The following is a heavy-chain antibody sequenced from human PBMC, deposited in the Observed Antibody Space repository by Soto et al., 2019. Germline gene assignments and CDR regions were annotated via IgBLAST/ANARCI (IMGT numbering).Heavy chain of an antibody. CDR3: ARAPWGGDSYGMDV. J-gene: IGHJ6*02. CDR2: ISSSSIYI. V-gene: IGHV3-21*01. Sequence: PGGSLSLSCAASGFTFSSHAMGWLRQAPGTGQEWVSSISSSSIYIYYADSVKGRFTISRDNAKTSLYLQMNSLRAEDTAVYYCARAPWGGDSYGMDVWGQGTTVTVSS. D-gene: IGHD2-21*02. CDR1: GFTFSSHA.